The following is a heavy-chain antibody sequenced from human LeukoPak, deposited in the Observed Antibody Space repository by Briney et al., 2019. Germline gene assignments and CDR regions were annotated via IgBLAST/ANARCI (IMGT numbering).Heavy chain of an antibody. V-gene: IGHV5-51*01. CDR3: ARKYGSGWPN. CDR1: GSRFSNYW. CDR2: IYPGDSEI. J-gene: IGHJ4*02. Sequence: GESLKISFKASGSRFSNYWIGWVRQMPGKGLEWMGIIYPGDSEIRYSPSFQGQVTISADKSISTAYLQWSSLKASDTAMYYCARKYGSGWPNWGQGTLVTVSS. D-gene: IGHD6-19*01.